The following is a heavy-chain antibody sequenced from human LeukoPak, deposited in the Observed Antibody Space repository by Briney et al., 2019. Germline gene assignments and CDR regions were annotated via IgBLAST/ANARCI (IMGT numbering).Heavy chain of an antibody. Sequence: SETLSLTCTVSGYSISSGYYWGWIRQPPGKGLEWIGSIYHSGSTYYNPSLKSRVTISVDTSKNQFSLKLSSVTAADTAVYYCARERIAANNWFDPWGQGTLVTVSS. V-gene: IGHV4-38-2*02. J-gene: IGHJ5*02. CDR1: GYSISSGYY. CDR3: ARERIAANNWFDP. D-gene: IGHD6-13*01. CDR2: IYHSGST.